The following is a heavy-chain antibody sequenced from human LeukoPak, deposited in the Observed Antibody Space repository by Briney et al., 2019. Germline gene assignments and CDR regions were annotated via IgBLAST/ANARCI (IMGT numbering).Heavy chain of an antibody. J-gene: IGHJ4*02. CDR1: GFTFSSYS. CDR2: ISSSSSYI. CDR3: ARVFN. V-gene: IGHV3-21*01. Sequence: GGSLRLSCAASGFTFSSYSMNWVRQAPGKGLEWVSSISSSSSYIYYAGSVKGRFTISRDNAKNSLYLQMNSLRAEDTAVYYCARVFNWGQGTLVTVSS.